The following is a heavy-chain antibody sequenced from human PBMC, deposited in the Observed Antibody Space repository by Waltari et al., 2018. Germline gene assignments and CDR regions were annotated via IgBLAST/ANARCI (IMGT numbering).Heavy chain of an antibody. CDR3: ASQILWFGALYGMDV. CDR1: GYTFTSYD. V-gene: IGHV1-8*02. Sequence: QVQLVQSGAEVKKPGASVKVSCKASGYTFTSYDINWVRQATGQGLEWMGWMNPNIGNTGYAQKFQGRVTMTRNTSISTAYMELSSLRSEDTAVYYCASQILWFGALYGMDVWGQGTTVTVSS. J-gene: IGHJ6*02. D-gene: IGHD3-10*01. CDR2: MNPNIGNT.